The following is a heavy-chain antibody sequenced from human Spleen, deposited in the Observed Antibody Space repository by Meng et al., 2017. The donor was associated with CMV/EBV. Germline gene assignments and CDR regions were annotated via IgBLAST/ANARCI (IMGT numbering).Heavy chain of an antibody. J-gene: IGHJ6*02. CDR3: ARSRGLSSTPSRPPTYGMDV. Sequence: SVKVSCKASGGTFSSYAISWVRQAPGQGLEWMGWIILIPGRPKHAQKFQGRVTITADRSTSTAFIELTSLTSEDTAVYYCARSRGLSSTPSRPPTYGMDVWGQGTTVTVSS. V-gene: IGHV1-69*10. D-gene: IGHD2-2*01. CDR2: IILIPGRP. CDR1: GGTFSSYA.